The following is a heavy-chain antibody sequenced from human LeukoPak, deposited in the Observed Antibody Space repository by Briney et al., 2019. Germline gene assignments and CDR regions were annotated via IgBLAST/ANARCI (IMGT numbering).Heavy chain of an antibody. Sequence: ASVKVSCKASGYTFTSYDINWVRQATGQGLEWMGWMNPNSGNTGYAQKFQGRVTMTRSTSISTAYMELSSLRSEDTAVYYCARGGSGYYGMDVWGQGTTVTVSS. CDR1: GYTFTSYD. CDR2: MNPNSGNT. D-gene: IGHD3-10*01. CDR3: ARGGSGYYGMDV. V-gene: IGHV1-8*01. J-gene: IGHJ6*02.